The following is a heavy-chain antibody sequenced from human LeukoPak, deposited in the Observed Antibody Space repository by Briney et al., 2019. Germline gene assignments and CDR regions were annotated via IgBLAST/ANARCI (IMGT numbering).Heavy chain of an antibody. CDR1: GGSISSGGYY. CDR3: AGSYYYGSGSYEGAFDI. D-gene: IGHD3-10*01. J-gene: IGHJ3*02. CDR2: IYYSGST. V-gene: IGHV4-31*03. Sequence: SQTLSLTCTVSGGSISSGGYYWSWIRQHPGKGLEWIGYIYYSGSTYYNPSLKSRVTISVDTSKNQFSLKLSSVTAADTAVYYCAGSYYYGSGSYEGAFDIWGQGTMVTVSS.